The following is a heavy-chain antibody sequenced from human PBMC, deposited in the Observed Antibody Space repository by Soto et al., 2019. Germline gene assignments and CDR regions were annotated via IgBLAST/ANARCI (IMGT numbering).Heavy chain of an antibody. Sequence: GGSLRLSCAASGFTFDIYAMSWVRQAPGKGLEWVSTIIGSGGTPYYADSVKGRFTISRDNSKNTLYLQMNSLRAEDTAVYYCAKVGGYCSSTSCYNWFDPWGQGTLVTVSS. CDR2: IIGSGGTP. CDR1: GFTFDIYA. V-gene: IGHV3-23*01. D-gene: IGHD2-2*01. CDR3: AKVGGYCSSTSCYNWFDP. J-gene: IGHJ5*02.